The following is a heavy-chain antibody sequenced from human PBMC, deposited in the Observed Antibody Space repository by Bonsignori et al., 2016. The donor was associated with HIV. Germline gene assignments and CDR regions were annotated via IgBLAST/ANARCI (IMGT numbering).Heavy chain of an antibody. V-gene: IGHV1-2*02. CDR2: INPNSGGT. J-gene: IGHJ4*02. D-gene: IGHD3-16*01. Sequence: WVRQAPGQGLEWMGWINPNSGGTNYAQKFQGRVTMTRDTSISTAYMELSRLRSDDTAVYYCARSLPLPSDRANLGELLFDYWGQGTLVTVSS. CDR3: ARSLPLPSDRANLGELLFDY.